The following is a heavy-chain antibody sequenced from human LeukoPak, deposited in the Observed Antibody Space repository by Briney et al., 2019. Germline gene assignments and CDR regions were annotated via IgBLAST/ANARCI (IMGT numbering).Heavy chain of an antibody. D-gene: IGHD3-10*01. CDR1: RGSINNRSYF. CDR3: ARDGSGSYDYFDY. V-gene: IGHV4-39*07. CDR2: IYYSGST. J-gene: IGHJ4*02. Sequence: SETLSLPFPVPRGSINNRSYFWAWIRPPPGKGREGIGKIYYSGSTYYNPSLKSRVTISVDTSKNQFSLKLSSVTAADTAVYYCARDGSGSYDYFDYWGQGTLVTVSS.